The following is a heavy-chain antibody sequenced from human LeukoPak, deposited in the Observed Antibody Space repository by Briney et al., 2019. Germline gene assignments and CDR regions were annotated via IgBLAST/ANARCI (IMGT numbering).Heavy chain of an antibody. Sequence: ASVKVSCKASGYTFTAYYIHWMRQAPGQGLEWMGRINPNSGGTNYAQKFQGRVTMTRDTSISTAYMELSRPRSDDTAVYYCARESSISATGTLPWFDPWGLGTLVTVSS. CDR1: GYTFTAYY. CDR2: INPNSGGT. J-gene: IGHJ5*02. D-gene: IGHD1-1*01. CDR3: ARESSISATGTLPWFDP. V-gene: IGHV1-2*06.